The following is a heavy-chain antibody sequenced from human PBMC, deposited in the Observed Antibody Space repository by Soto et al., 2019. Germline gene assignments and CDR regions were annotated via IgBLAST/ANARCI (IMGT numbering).Heavy chain of an antibody. Sequence: EVQLVESGGGLVQPGGSLRLSCAASGFTFSDHYMDWVRQAPGKGLEWVGRSKNKADSYTTEYAASVKGTFPISRDGSKNSLCLQMNSLKTEETAVYYCTVWGSGIEFGAAWGQGSLVTVSS. D-gene: IGHD3-10*01. J-gene: IGHJ4*02. CDR3: TVWGSGIEFGAA. V-gene: IGHV3-72*01. CDR2: SKNKADSYTT. CDR1: GFTFSDHY.